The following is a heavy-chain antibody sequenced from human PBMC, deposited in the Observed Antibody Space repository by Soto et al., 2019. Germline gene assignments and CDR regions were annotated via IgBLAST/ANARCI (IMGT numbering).Heavy chain of an antibody. V-gene: IGHV1-46*01. CDR1: GYKFINHY. CDR2: INPNGGGT. D-gene: IGHD6-25*01. Sequence: ASVKVSCKASGYKFINHYMHWVRHVPGVGLEWMGIINPNGGGTDYSQKFQGGVTMTRDTSANTVHMELSSLRSEDTGVYFCARDSSASATSYSLDNWGQGTLVTVS. J-gene: IGHJ4*02. CDR3: ARDSSASATSYSLDN.